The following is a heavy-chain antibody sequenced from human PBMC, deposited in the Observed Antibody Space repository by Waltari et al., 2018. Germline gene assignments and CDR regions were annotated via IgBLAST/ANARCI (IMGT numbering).Heavy chain of an antibody. Sequence: EVQLVETGGGLIQPGGSLRLSCAASGFTVSSNYMSWVRQAPGKGLEWVSVIYSGGSTYYADSVKGRFTISRDNSKNTLYLQMNSLRAEDTAVYYCARDSITMVRGVRGPGGLDVWGKGTTVTVSS. J-gene: IGHJ6*04. CDR1: GFTVSSNY. D-gene: IGHD3-10*01. CDR2: IYSGGST. CDR3: ARDSITMVRGVRGPGGLDV. V-gene: IGHV3-53*02.